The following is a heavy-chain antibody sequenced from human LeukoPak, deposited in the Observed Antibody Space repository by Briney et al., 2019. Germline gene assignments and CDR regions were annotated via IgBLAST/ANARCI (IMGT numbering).Heavy chain of an antibody. CDR1: GYSISSGYY. CDR3: ARVRVMRAEFDY. V-gene: IGHV4-38-2*02. D-gene: IGHD2-21*01. J-gene: IGHJ4*02. Sequence: SQTLSLTCTVSGYSISSGYYWGWIRPPPGKGLEWIGSIYHSGSTYYNPSLKSRVTISVDTSKNQFSLTLSSVTAADTAVYYCARVRVMRAEFDYWGQGTLVTVSS. CDR2: IYHSGST.